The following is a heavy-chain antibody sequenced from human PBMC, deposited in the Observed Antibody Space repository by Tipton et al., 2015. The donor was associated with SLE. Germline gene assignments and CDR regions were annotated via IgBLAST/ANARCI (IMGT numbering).Heavy chain of an antibody. J-gene: IGHJ6*03. CDR3: ARTYSYGYGGTYHYYYYMDV. CDR2: IWYSGSS. V-gene: IGHV4-31*03. D-gene: IGHD5-18*01. Sequence: TLSLTCTVSGGSISSSGYYWSWIRQHPGKGLEWIGYIWYSGSSDYNPSLKTRVTMSADTSKNQFSLRLSSVTAADTAVYYCARTYSYGYGGTYHYYYYMDVWGKGTTVTVSS. CDR1: GGSISSSGYY.